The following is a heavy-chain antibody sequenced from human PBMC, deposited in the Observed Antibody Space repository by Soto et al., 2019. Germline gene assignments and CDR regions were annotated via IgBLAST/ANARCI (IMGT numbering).Heavy chain of an antibody. CDR2: ISGEGDST. CDR1: GITFSNYA. J-gene: IGHJ3*02. CDR3: AKDWGFRWYDSSYRSRASGLDALDI. Sequence: EVKVLESGGGLVQPGGSLRLSCAASGITFSNYAMSWVRQAPGKGLEWFSVISGEGDSTHYADSVKGRFIISRDNTKNTMYIEMKTLRGDDTALYYCAKDWGFRWYDSSYRSRASGLDALDIWGNGTMGTVSS. V-gene: IGHV3-23*01. D-gene: IGHD3-22*01.